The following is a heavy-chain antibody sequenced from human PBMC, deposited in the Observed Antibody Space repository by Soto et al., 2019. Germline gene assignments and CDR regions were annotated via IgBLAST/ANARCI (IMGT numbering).Heavy chain of an antibody. D-gene: IGHD2-15*01. V-gene: IGHV1-18*01. CDR1: GYTFTTFG. J-gene: IGHJ4*02. CDR3: ARAFCSGGSCYLDY. Sequence: QVQLVQSGGEVKKPGAAVKVCCKASGYTFTTFGIGWVRQAPGQGLEWMAWISAYRGNTEYPEKLQGRVTMTIDTSTSTTYMELRSLRSDDTAVYYGARAFCSGGSCYLDYWGQGALVTVSS. CDR2: ISAYRGNT.